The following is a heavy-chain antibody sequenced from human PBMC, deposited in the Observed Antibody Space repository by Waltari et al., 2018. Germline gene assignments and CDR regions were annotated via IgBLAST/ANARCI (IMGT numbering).Heavy chain of an antibody. CDR3: SESLNV. J-gene: IGHJ6*02. Sequence: EMQVVESGGDLVQTVGSLRLSCAASGFAFSNAWMDWVRQAPGKGLEWVANIKGDGSEKYYVYSVKGRFIISRDNTMNLLYLQMNSLRAEDTAVYYCSESLNVWGQGTTVIVSS. CDR1: GFAFSNAW. V-gene: IGHV3-7*01. CDR2: IKGDGSEK.